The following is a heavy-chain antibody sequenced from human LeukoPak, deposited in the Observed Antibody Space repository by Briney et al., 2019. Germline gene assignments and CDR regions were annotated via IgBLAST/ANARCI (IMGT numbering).Heavy chain of an antibody. D-gene: IGHD4-17*01. V-gene: IGHV4-34*01. CDR2: INHSGST. Sequence: PSETLSLTCTVYGGSFSGYYWSWIRQPPGKGLEWIGEINHSGSTNYNPSLKSRVIISVDTSKNQFSLKLSSVTAADTAVYYCTREYGDDNWFDPWGQGTLVTVSS. J-gene: IGHJ5*02. CDR1: GGSFSGYY. CDR3: TREYGDDNWFDP.